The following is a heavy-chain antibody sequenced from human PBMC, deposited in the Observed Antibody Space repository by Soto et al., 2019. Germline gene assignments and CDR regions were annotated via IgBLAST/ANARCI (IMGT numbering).Heavy chain of an antibody. J-gene: IGHJ5*02. V-gene: IGHV4-31*03. CDR3: ARAGRYFDSHPANWFDP. CDR1: GGSISSGGYY. CDR2: IYYSGST. Sequence: SETLSLTCTVSGGSISSGGYYWSWIRQHPGKGLEWIGYIYYSGSTYYNPSLKSRVTISVDTSKNQFSLKLSSVTAADTAVYYCARAGRYFDSHPANWFDPWGQGTLVTVSS. D-gene: IGHD3-9*01.